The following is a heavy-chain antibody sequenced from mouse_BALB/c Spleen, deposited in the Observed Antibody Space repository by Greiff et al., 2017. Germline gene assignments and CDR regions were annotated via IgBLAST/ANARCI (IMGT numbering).Heavy chain of an antibody. V-gene: IGHV5-6-5*01. CDR3: ARLYYDYDGYYAMDY. D-gene: IGHD2-4*01. CDR2: ISSGGST. Sequence: EVMLVESGGGLVKPGGSLKLSCAASGFTFSSYAMSWVRQTPEKRLEWVASISSGGSTYYPDSVKGRFTISIDNARNILYLQMSSLRSEDTAMYYCARLYYDYDGYYAMDYWGQGTSVTVSA. J-gene: IGHJ4*01. CDR1: GFTFSSYA.